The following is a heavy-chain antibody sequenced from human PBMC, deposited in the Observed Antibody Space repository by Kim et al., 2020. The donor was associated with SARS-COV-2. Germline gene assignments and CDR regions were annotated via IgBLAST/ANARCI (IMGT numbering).Heavy chain of an antibody. D-gene: IGHD3-10*01. V-gene: IGHV3-7*01. J-gene: IGHJ4*02. Sequence: GGSLRLSCAASGFSFSSPWMRWVRQAPGKGLEWVAIIRRNGGAKYYVDSVKGRFTISRDNTKNSLYLQMNSLRAEDTAVYLCARALNPPTNYGWGSSGHTTLDYWGQGTPVTVAS. CDR3: ARALNPPTNYGWGSSGHTTLDY. CDR1: GFSFSSPW. CDR2: IRRNGGAK.